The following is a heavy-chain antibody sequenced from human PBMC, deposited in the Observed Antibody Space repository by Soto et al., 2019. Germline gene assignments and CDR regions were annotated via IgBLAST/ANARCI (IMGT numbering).Heavy chain of an antibody. CDR2: IYHSGNT. CDR1: SGSISSNNW. J-gene: IGHJ4*02. Sequence: QVQLQESGPGLVKPSGTLSLTCAVSSGSISSNNWWSWVRQPPGKGLEWIGEIYHSGNTNYNPSLKSRVTISVDKSKNHFSLKLSSVTAADTAVYYCARGSITIFGLVMSFDYWGQGTLVTVSS. CDR3: ARGSITIFGLVMSFDY. V-gene: IGHV4-4*02. D-gene: IGHD3-3*01.